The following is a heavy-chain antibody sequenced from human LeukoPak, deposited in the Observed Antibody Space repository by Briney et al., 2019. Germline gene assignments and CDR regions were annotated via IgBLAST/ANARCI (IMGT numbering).Heavy chain of an antibody. CDR1: GFTFSSNA. V-gene: IGHV3-23*01. Sequence: GGSLRLSCAASGFTFSSNAMSWVRQAPGKGLEWVSAISGSGGSTYYADSVKGRFTISRDNSKNTLYLQMNSLRAEDTAVYYCARDDFWSGYSLLDYWGQGTLVTVSS. CDR2: ISGSGGST. D-gene: IGHD3-3*01. CDR3: ARDDFWSGYSLLDY. J-gene: IGHJ4*02.